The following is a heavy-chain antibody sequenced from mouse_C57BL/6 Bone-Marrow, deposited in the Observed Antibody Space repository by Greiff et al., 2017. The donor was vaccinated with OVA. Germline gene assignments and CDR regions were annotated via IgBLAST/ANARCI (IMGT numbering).Heavy chain of an antibody. J-gene: IGHJ1*03. CDR2: IDPSDSYT. CDR3: ARDPNYYGSSYSNWYFDV. Sequence: QVQLQQPGAELVMPGASVKLSCKASGYTFTSYWMHWVKQRPGQGLAWIGEIDPSDSYTNYNQKFKGKSTLTVDKSSSTAYMQLSSLTSEDSAVYYCARDPNYYGSSYSNWYFDVWGTGTTVTVSS. CDR1: GYTFTSYW. D-gene: IGHD1-1*01. V-gene: IGHV1-69*01.